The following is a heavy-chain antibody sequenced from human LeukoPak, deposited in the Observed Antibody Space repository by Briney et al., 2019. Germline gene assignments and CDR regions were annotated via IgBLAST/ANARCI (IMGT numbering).Heavy chain of an antibody. D-gene: IGHD2-15*01. V-gene: IGHV4-59*01. J-gene: IGHJ4*02. CDR2: IYYSGST. Sequence: SETLSLTCTVSGGSIRSYYWSWIRQPPGKGLEWIGYIYYSGSTNYNPSLKSRVTISVDTSKNQFSLKLSSVTAADTAVYYCARDLGGGTYYFDYWGQGTLVTVSS. CDR3: ARDLGGGTYYFDY. CDR1: GGSIRSYY.